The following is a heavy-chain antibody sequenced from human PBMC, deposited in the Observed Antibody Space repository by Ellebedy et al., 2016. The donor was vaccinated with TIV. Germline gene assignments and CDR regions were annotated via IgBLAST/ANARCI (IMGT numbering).Heavy chain of an antibody. CDR1: GFTFSNYA. J-gene: IGHJ5*02. V-gene: IGHV3-23*01. D-gene: IGHD1-26*01. Sequence: GGSLRLXCAASGFTFSNYAMTWVRQTPGKGLEWVPGISGNGRSTYYAGSVRGRFTISRDNSKNTLHLQMNSLRVDDTAVYYCAKDHEQLLVPNWFDPWGQGTLVTVSS. CDR3: AKDHEQLLVPNWFDP. CDR2: ISGNGRST.